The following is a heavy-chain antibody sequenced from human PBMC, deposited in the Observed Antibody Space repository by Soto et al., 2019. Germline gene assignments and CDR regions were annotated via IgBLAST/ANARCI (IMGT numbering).Heavy chain of an antibody. J-gene: IGHJ3*02. CDR2: ISSSGSTI. D-gene: IGHD1-26*01. V-gene: IGHV3-48*03. Sequence: GGSLKLSCAASGFTFSSYEMNWVRQAPGKGLEWVSYISSSGSTIYYADSVKGRFTISRDNAKNSLYPQMNSLRAEDTAVYYCARRYSGSYGLSFDIWGQGTMVTVSS. CDR1: GFTFSSYE. CDR3: ARRYSGSYGLSFDI.